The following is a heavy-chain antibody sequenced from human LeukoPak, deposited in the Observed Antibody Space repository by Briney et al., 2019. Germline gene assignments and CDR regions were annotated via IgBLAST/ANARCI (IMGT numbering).Heavy chain of an antibody. D-gene: IGHD6-13*01. J-gene: IGHJ6*02. V-gene: IGHV3-66*01. CDR1: GFTVSSNY. CDR2: IYSGGST. CDR3: ASGRGIAAAGIPYYYYYGMDV. Sequence: GGSLRLSCAASGFTVSSNYMSWVRQAPGKGLEWVSVIYSGGSTYYVDSVKGRFTISRDNSKNTLYLQMNSLRAEDTAVYYCASGRGIAAAGIPYYYYYGMDVWGQGTTVTVSS.